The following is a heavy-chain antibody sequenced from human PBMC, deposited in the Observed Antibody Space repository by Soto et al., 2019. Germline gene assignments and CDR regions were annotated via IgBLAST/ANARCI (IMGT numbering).Heavy chain of an antibody. J-gene: IGHJ4*02. CDR1: GYTFTNYW. CDR2: IYPGDSDT. Sequence: ESPMTPCQGPGYTFTNYWIAWVREMPGKGLEWMGVIYPGDSDTRYSPSFQGQLTISADKSISTPYLQWISLKASHTAMYFCTKYGDKNLDYWGQGTLVTVSS. CDR3: TKYGDKNLDY. D-gene: IGHD4-17*01. V-gene: IGHV5-51*01.